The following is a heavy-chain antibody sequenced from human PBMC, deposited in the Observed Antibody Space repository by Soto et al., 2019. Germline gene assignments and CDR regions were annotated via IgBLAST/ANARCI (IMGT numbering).Heavy chain of an antibody. J-gene: IGHJ6*03. CDR2: ISAHNGNT. CDR1: GYTFTSYG. D-gene: IGHD5-18*01. Sequence: ASVKVSCKASGYTFTSYGISWVRQAPGQGLEWMGWISAHNGNTNYAQNLQGRVTMTTDTSTSSAYMELRSLRSDDTAVYYCGRVVTGYYYMDVWGKGTTVTVSS. CDR3: GRVVTGYYYMDV. V-gene: IGHV1-18*01.